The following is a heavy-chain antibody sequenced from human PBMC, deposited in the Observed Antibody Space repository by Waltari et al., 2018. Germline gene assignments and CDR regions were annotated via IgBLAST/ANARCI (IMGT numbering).Heavy chain of an antibody. CDR1: GYTFTGYY. Sequence: VQSGAEVKKPGASVKVSCKTSGYTFTGYYMYWVRQAPGQGLEWMGWINPYSGGTAYAQKFQGRVTLTRDTSISTAYMELNRLISDDSAMYYCATAPDAFQIINWGQGTLVTVSS. D-gene: IGHD2-2*01. CDR3: ATAPDAFQIIN. V-gene: IGHV1-2*02. CDR2: INPYSGGT. J-gene: IGHJ4*02.